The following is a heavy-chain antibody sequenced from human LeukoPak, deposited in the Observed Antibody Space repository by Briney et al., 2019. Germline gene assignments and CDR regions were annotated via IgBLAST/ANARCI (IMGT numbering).Heavy chain of an antibody. Sequence: PSETLSLTCTVSGGSISSYYWSWIRQPAGKGLEWIGRIYTSGSANYNPSLKSRVTMSVDTSKNQFSLKLSSVTAADTAVYYCASEYYGSGSCFFDYWGQGTLVTVSS. D-gene: IGHD3-10*01. CDR3: ASEYYGSGSCFFDY. J-gene: IGHJ4*02. CDR1: GGSISSYY. V-gene: IGHV4-4*07. CDR2: IYTSGSA.